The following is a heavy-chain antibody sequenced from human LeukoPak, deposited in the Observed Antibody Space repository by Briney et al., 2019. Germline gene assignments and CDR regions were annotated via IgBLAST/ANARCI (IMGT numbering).Heavy chain of an antibody. Sequence: SVKVSCKASGGTFSSYAISWVRQAPGQGLEWMGGIIPIFGTANYAQKFQGRVTITADESTSTAYMELSSLRSEDTAVYYCARVGNSYGTLGWLDPWGQGTLVTVSS. J-gene: IGHJ5*02. D-gene: IGHD5-18*01. CDR3: ARVGNSYGTLGWLDP. CDR1: GGTFSSYA. CDR2: IIPIFGTA. V-gene: IGHV1-69*01.